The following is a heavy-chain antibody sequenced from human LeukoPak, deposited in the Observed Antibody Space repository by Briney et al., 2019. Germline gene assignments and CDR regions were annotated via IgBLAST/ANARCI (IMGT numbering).Heavy chain of an antibody. D-gene: IGHD2-2*02. V-gene: IGHV4-34*01. CDR2: INHSGST. J-gene: IGHJ6*02. CDR1: GGSFSGYY. Sequence: SETLSLTCAVYGGSFSGYYWSWIRQPPGKGLEWIGEINHSGSTNYNPSLKSRVTISVDTSKNQFSLKLSSVTAADTAVYYCASLARRCSSTSCYRYYYYGMDVWGQGTTVTVSS. CDR3: ASLARRCSSTSCYRYYYYGMDV.